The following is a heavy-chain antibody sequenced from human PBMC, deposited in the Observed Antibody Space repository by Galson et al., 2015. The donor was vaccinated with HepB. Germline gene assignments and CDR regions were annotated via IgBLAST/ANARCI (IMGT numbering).Heavy chain of an antibody. CDR3: ARQMGTLMPFDY. J-gene: IGHJ4*02. CDR2: VSYSGNI. CDR1: SASITNFY. V-gene: IGHV4-59*08. D-gene: IGHD5-24*01. Sequence: ETLSLTCTVSSASITNFYWSWIRQSSGKGLEWIGYVSYSGNINYNPSLKTRVTVSVDTSKNQFSLKLSSVTAADTAVYYCARQMGTLMPFDYWGQGTLVTISS.